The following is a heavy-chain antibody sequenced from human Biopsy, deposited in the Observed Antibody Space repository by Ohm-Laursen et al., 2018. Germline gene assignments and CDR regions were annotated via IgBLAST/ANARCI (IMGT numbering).Heavy chain of an antibody. J-gene: IGHJ4*02. V-gene: IGHV4-59*11. CDR1: GGSLNNHY. Sequence: SETLSLTCGVSGGSLNNHYWSWIRQSPGKGLEWLAYIYSSGRTNYNPSLKSRIIVSVDTSKNQLSLRLIYVTAADTAVYYCARMPHFDYWGQGILVTVSS. D-gene: IGHD2-2*01. CDR2: IYSSGRT. CDR3: ARMPHFDY.